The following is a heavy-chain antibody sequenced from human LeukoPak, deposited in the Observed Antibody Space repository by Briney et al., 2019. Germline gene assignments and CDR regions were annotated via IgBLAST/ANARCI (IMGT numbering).Heavy chain of an antibody. CDR1: GFIVTTNY. CDR2: IYSDGNT. V-gene: IGHV3-66*04. CDR3: AIHTWDY. Sequence: GGSLRLSCAVSGFIVTTNYMAWVRQAPGRGLEWVSVIYSDGNTYYAGSVKGRFTISRDNSKNTVYLQMNSLRVDDTAVYYCAIHTWDYWDQRTLVTVSS. J-gene: IGHJ4*02.